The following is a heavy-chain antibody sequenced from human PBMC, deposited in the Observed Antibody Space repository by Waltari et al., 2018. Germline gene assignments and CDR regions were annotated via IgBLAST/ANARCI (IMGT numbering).Heavy chain of an antibody. CDR1: GCSISSGSYY. CDR3: ARGYAFDI. J-gene: IGHJ3*02. CDR2: INHSGST. V-gene: IGHV4-61*02. Sequence: QVQLQESGPGLVKPSQTLSLTCTVSGCSISSGSYYWSWIRQPAGKGLEWIGEINHSGSTNYNPSLKSRVTISVDTSKNQFSLKLSSGTAADTAVYYCARGYAFDIWGQGTMVTVSS.